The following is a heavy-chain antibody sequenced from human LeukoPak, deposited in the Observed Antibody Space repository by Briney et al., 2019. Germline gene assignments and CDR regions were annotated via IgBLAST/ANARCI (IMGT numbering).Heavy chain of an antibody. D-gene: IGHD4-11*01. Sequence: GGSLRLSCAASGFTFNSYDMHWVRQAPGKGLEWVAFVRYDGSNKDYADSVKGRFTISRDNSKNTLYLQMNSLRAEDTAVYYCAKEGYSKFDQWGQGTLVTVSS. CDR1: GFTFNSYD. J-gene: IGHJ4*02. CDR3: AKEGYSKFDQ. CDR2: VRYDGSNK. V-gene: IGHV3-30*02.